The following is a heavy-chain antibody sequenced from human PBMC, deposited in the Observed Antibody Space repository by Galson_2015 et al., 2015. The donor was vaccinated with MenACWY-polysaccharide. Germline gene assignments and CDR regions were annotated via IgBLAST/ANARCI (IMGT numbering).Heavy chain of an antibody. Sequence: SLRLSCAASGFTFSNHAMSWVRQAPGKGLEWVSGITSGGCGTHYANSVKGRFTISRDNSKNTVSLQMNRLRAEDTALYYCSRKRGSNFRYYLDVWGKGTTVPVPS. D-gene: IGHD3-10*01. CDR3: SRKRGSNFRYYLDV. J-gene: IGHJ6*03. CDR2: ITSGGCGT. CDR1: GFTFSNHA. V-gene: IGHV3-23*01.